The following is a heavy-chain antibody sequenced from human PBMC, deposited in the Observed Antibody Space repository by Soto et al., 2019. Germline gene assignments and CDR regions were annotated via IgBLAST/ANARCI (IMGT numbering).Heavy chain of an antibody. J-gene: IGHJ6*03. CDR1: GFTFSSYS. Sequence: GGSLRLSCAASGFTFSSYSMNWVRQAPGKGLEWVSSISSSSSYIYYADSVKGRFTISRDNAKNSLYLQMNSLRAEDTAVYYCARAQPRYYGGNSYYYYMDVWGKGTTVTVSS. CDR2: ISSSSSYI. D-gene: IGHD4-17*01. V-gene: IGHV3-21*01. CDR3: ARAQPRYYGGNSYYYYMDV.